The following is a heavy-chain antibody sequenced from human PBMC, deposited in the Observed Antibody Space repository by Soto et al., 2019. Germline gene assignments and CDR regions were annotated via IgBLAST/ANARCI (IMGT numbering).Heavy chain of an antibody. CDR1: GYTFTSYA. V-gene: IGHV1-3*01. D-gene: IGHD2-2*01. Sequence: QVQLVQSGAEVKKPGASVKVSCKASGYTFTSYAMHWVRQAPGQRLEWMGWINAGNGNTKYSQKFQGRVTITRDTSASTADMELSSLRSEHTAVYYCASSCTVPAAMGYWGQGTLVTVSS. CDR3: ASSCTVPAAMGY. J-gene: IGHJ4*02. CDR2: INAGNGNT.